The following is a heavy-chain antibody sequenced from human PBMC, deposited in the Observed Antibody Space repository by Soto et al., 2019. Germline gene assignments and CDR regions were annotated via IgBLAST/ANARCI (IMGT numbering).Heavy chain of an antibody. CDR2: IYYSGST. Sequence: SETLSLTCTVSGGSISISSYYWGCIRQPPGKGLEWIGSIYYSGSTYYNPSLKSRVTISVDTSKNQFSLKLSSVTAADTAVYYCASPGRTTLHYYYGMDVWGQGTTVTVSS. CDR1: GGSISISSYY. CDR3: ASPGRTTLHYYYGMDV. D-gene: IGHD2-15*01. V-gene: IGHV4-39*01. J-gene: IGHJ6*02.